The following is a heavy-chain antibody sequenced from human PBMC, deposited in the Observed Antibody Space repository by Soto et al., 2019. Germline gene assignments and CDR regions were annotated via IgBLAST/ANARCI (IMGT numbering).Heavy chain of an antibody. J-gene: IGHJ6*02. CDR2: IYYSGST. D-gene: IGHD5-12*01. V-gene: IGHV4-31*03. CDR1: GGSISSGGYY. CDR3: ARDRLNSGYVGYYYYGMDV. Sequence: SETLSLTCTVSGGSISSGGYYWSWIRQHPGKGLEWIGYIYYSGSTYYNPSLKSRVTISVDTSKNQFSLKLSSVTAADTAVYYCARDRLNSGYVGYYYYGMDVWGQGTTVTVSS.